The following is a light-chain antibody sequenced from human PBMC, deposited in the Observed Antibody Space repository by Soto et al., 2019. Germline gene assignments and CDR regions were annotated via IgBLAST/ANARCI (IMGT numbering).Light chain of an antibody. CDR3: QQYNNWPAIT. CDR2: GAS. V-gene: IGKV3D-15*01. Sequence: EIVMTQSPATLSVSPGERATLSCRASQSVSSNLAWYQQKPGQAPRLLIYGASTRATGIPARFSGSVSGTEFTLTISSLLSEDFAVYYCQQYNNWPAITFGQGTRLENK. CDR1: QSVSSN. J-gene: IGKJ5*01.